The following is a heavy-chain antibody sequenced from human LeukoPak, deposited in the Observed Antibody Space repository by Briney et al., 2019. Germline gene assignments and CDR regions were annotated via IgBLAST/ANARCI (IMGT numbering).Heavy chain of an antibody. V-gene: IGHV3-21*01. CDR2: ISSSSKYI. CDR3: AKSIGGYYDSSGYYDY. CDR1: GFTFGNYH. J-gene: IGHJ4*02. D-gene: IGHD3-22*01. Sequence: GGSLRLSCAASGFTFGNYHMNWVRQAPGKGLEWVSSISSSSKYIYYADSVKGRFTISRDNAKNSLYLQMNSLRAEDTAVYYCAKSIGGYYDSSGYYDYWGQGTLVTVSS.